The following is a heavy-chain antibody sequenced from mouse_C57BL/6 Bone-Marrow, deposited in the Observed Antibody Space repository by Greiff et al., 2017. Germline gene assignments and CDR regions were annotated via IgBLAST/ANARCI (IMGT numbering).Heavy chain of an antibody. D-gene: IGHD1-1*01. J-gene: IGHJ1*03. V-gene: IGHV1-59*01. CDR3: ARFYGSSYWYFDV. Sequence: VQLQQPGAELVRPGTSVKLSCKASGYTFTSYWMHWVKQRPGQGLEWIGVIDPSVSYTNYNQKFKGKATLTVDTSSSTAYMQLSSLTSEDSAVYYGARFYGSSYWYFDVWGTGTTVTVSS. CDR1: GYTFTSYW. CDR2: IDPSVSYT.